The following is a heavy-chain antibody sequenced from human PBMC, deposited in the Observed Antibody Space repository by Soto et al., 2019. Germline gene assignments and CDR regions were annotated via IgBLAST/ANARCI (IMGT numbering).Heavy chain of an antibody. D-gene: IGHD6-13*01. CDR2: ISAYNVNT. V-gene: IGHV1-18*01. J-gene: IGHJ4*02. CDR1: GYTFTNYA. CDR3: ARDLAAAGPFDC. Sequence: QVQLVQSGAEVKKPGASVKVSCKASGYTFTNYAFSWVRQAPGQGLEWMGWISAYNVNTNYPQKLQGRVTMTTDTSTSTAYMELRGLRSDDTAGYYCARDLAAAGPFDCWGQGTLVTVSS.